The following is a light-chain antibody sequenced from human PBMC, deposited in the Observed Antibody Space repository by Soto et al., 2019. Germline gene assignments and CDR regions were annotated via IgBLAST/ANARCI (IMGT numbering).Light chain of an antibody. CDR2: EVS. J-gene: IGLJ1*01. V-gene: IGLV2-14*01. CDR1: SSDVGGYNY. CDR3: SSYTSSRAYV. Sequence: SVLTQPSSVSGSPGQSITISCTGTSSDVGGYNYVSWYQQQSGKAPKLMIHEVSNRPSGVSNRFSGSKSGNTASLNISGLQAEDEADYYCSSYTSSRAYVFGIGTKVTVL.